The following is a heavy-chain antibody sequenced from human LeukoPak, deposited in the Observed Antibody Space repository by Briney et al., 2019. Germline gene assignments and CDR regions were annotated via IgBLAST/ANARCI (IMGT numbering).Heavy chain of an antibody. J-gene: IGHJ4*02. CDR2: IWYDGSNK. Sequence: QSGGSLRLSCAASGFTFSSYGMHWVRQAPGKGLEWVAVIWYDGSNKYYADSVKGRFTISRDNSKNTLYLQMNSLRAEDTAVYYCARDCSGGSCYSAIDYWGQGTLVTVSS. V-gene: IGHV3-30*19. CDR3: ARDCSGGSCYSAIDY. CDR1: GFTFSSYG. D-gene: IGHD2-15*01.